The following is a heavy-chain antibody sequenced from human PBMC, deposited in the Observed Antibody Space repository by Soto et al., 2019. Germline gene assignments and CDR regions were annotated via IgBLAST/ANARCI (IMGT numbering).Heavy chain of an antibody. J-gene: IGHJ6*02. Sequence: SETLSLTCTVSGGSISSSSYYWGRIRQPPGKGLEWIGSIYYSGSTYYNPSLKSRVTISVDTSKNQFSLKLSSVTAADTAVYYCASNGGDSSGWYRYYYYYYGMDVWGQGTTVTVSS. CDR2: IYYSGST. V-gene: IGHV4-39*01. D-gene: IGHD6-19*01. CDR3: ASNGGDSSGWYRYYYYYYGMDV. CDR1: GGSISSSSYY.